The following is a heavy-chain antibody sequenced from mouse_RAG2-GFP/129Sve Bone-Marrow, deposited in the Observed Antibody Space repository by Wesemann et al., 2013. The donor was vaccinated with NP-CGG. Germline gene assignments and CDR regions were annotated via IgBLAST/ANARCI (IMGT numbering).Heavy chain of an antibody. CDR3: ARSGGSFDY. Sequence: SYNMHWVKQTPRQGLEWIGAIYPGNGDTSYNQKFKGKATLTVDKSSSTAYMQLSSLTSEDSAVYFCARSGGSFDYWGQGTTLTVSS. CDR1: SYN. J-gene: IGHJ2*01. CDR2: IYPGNGDT. D-gene: IGHD1-1*02. V-gene: IGHV1-12*01.